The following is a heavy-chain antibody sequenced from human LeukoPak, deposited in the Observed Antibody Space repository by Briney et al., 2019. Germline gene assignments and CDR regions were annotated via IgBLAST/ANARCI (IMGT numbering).Heavy chain of an antibody. CDR3: ARNQRRLDY. CDR1: GFTFSSYW. J-gene: IGHJ4*02. Sequence: GGSLRLSCAASGFTFSSYWISWVRQAPGKGLELVANIKQDGSEKYYVDSVKGRFTISRDNAKNSLYLQMNSLGAEDTAVYYCARNQRRLDYWGQGTLVTVSS. CDR2: IKQDGSEK. D-gene: IGHD1-14*01. V-gene: IGHV3-7*01.